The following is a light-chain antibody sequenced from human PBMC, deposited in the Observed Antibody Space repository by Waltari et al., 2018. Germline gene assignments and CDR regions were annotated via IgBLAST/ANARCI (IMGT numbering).Light chain of an antibody. CDR2: DAS. V-gene: IGKV3-11*02. Sequence: EIVLTQSPVTLSLSPGDRVTLSCRASQSLRSDLAWYQQKTGQPPRLLIYDASKSATGIPARISGSGSGRDFTLTITSLEPEDFAVYYCLQLSNWPPTLGQGTKVEIK. J-gene: IGKJ1*01. CDR1: QSLRSD. CDR3: LQLSNWPPT.